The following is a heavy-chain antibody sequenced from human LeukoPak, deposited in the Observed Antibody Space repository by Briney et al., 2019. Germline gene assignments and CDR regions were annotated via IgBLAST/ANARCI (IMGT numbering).Heavy chain of an antibody. CDR1: GFSFSGYW. D-gene: IGHD5-18*01. CDR3: ARGLGSSYGYNWFDP. CDR2: IKEDGSDI. J-gene: IGHJ5*02. Sequence: GGSLRLSCAVSGFSFSGYWMSWVRQAPGKRLEWVANIKEDGSDIYYVDSVKGRFTISRDNAGNTLYLQMNSLRAEDTAVYYCARGLGSSYGYNWFDPWGQGTLVTVSS. V-gene: IGHV3-7*01.